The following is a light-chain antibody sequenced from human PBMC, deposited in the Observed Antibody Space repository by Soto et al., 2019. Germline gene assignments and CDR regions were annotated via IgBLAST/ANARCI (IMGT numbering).Light chain of an antibody. V-gene: IGKV3-11*01. J-gene: IGKJ4*02. Sequence: ENVLTQSPTTLSLSPGERATLSCRASQGVGNYLAWYQQKPGQPPRLLIYHASIRATGIPARFSGSGSGIDFTLTINSLEPEDFAIYYCQQRASWPLTFGGGTKVEIK. CDR2: HAS. CDR1: QGVGNY. CDR3: QQRASWPLT.